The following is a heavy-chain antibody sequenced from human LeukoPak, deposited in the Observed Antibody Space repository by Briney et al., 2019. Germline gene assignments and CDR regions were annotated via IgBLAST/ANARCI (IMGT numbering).Heavy chain of an antibody. CDR1: GFTFSSYE. CDR2: ISTSGSTI. D-gene: IGHD5-18*01. J-gene: IGHJ6*03. Sequence: GGSLRLSCAASGFTFSSYEMNWVRQAPGKGLDWVSYISTSGSTIYYADSVKGRFTISRDNSKNTLYLQMNSLRAEDTAVYYCANRGVYSYGRLTPWNYYYYYMDVWGKGTTVTISS. CDR3: ANRGVYSYGRLTPWNYYYYYMDV. V-gene: IGHV3-48*03.